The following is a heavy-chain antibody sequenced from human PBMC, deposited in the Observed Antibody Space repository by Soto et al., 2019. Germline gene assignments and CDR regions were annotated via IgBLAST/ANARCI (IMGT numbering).Heavy chain of an antibody. D-gene: IGHD3-10*01. V-gene: IGHV3-23*01. CDR2: ISGSGGST. J-gene: IGHJ4*02. CDR1: GFTFCSYA. CDR3: AKDLWFEELFPIDY. Sequence: EVQLLESGGGLVQPGVSLSLSCAASGFTFCSYAMSWVRQAPGKGLEGVSAISGSGGSTYYADSVKGRFTISRDNSKNTLYLQMNSLRAENTAVYYCAKDLWFEELFPIDYWGRGTLVTVSS.